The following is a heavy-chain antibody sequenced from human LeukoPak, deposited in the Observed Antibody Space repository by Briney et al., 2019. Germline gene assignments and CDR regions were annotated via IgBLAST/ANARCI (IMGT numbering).Heavy chain of an antibody. Sequence: SETLSLTCSVGGSISSSSYYWGWIRQSPGKELEWIGSVYYTGSTYYNPSLKSRVTVKIDTSKNKFFLSLTSVTAADTAVYFCARGRGIAARIYFDYWGQGSLVTVSS. CDR2: VYYTGST. J-gene: IGHJ4*02. D-gene: IGHD6-6*01. CDR3: ARGRGIAARIYFDY. CDR1: GSISSSSYY. V-gene: IGHV4-39*01.